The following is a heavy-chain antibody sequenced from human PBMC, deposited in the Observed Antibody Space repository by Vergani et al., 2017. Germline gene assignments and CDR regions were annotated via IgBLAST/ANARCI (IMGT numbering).Heavy chain of an antibody. CDR1: GGSISSSSYY. CDR3: ASLKPYYDVWSGYSNWFDA. D-gene: IGHD3-3*01. J-gene: IGHJ5*02. CDR2: IYYSGST. V-gene: IGHV4-39*01. Sequence: QLQLQESGPGLVKPSETLSLTCTVSGGSISSSSYYWGWIRPPPGTGLEWIGSIYYSGSTYYNPSLKSRVTISVDTSKNQFSLTLSSVTAADTSVYYCASLKPYYDVWSGYSNWFDAWGQGTLVTVSS.